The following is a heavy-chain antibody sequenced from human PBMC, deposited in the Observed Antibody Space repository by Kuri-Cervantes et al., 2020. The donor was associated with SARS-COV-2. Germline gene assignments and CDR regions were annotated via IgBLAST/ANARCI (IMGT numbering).Heavy chain of an antibody. D-gene: IGHD3-3*01. CDR1: GFTFSSYA. CDR3: ARHSDYSSTLLRFLDPQWGYNP. Sequence: GESLKISCAASGFTFSSYAMSWVRQAPGKGLEWVANIKQDGSEKYYVDSVKGRFTISRDNAKNSLYLQMNSLRAEDTAVYYCARHSDYSSTLLRFLDPQWGYNPCGQAILTVSS. V-gene: IGHV3-7*03. J-gene: IGHJ5*02. CDR2: IKQDGSEK.